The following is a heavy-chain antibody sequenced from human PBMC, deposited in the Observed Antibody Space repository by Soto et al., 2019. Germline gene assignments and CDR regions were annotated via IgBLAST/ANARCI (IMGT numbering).Heavy chain of an antibody. Sequence: QVQLQESGPGLVKPSGTLSLTCAVSGGSISSSNWWSWVRQPPGKGLEWIGEIYHSGSTNYNPSLKSRVTISVEKSKKQFSLKLSSVTAADTAVYYCARAHRRHIMQPDGMDVWGQGTTVTVSS. CDR1: GGSISSSNW. J-gene: IGHJ6*02. CDR2: IYHSGST. D-gene: IGHD3-16*01. CDR3: ARAHRRHIMQPDGMDV. V-gene: IGHV4-4*02.